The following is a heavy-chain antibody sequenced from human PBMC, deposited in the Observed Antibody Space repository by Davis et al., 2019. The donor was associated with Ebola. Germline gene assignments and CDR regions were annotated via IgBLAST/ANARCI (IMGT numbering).Heavy chain of an antibody. CDR3: ARASYCSAGGCYYGSAFDI. CDR1: GGSISSDGYS. J-gene: IGHJ3*02. V-gene: IGHV4-30-2*01. CDR2: IYHSGRN. D-gene: IGHD2-15*01. Sequence: PSETLSLTCAVSGGSISSDGYSWSWVRQPPGKGLEWIGYIYHSGRNYHNPSLNSRVTISMDRSKNQFSLKLSSVTAADTAVYYCARASYCSAGGCYYGSAFDIWGQGTLVTVSA.